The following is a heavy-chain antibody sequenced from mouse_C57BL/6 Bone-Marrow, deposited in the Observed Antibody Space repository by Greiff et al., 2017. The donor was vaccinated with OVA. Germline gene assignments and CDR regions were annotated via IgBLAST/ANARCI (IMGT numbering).Heavy chain of an antibody. CDR3: TRGYSNYYAMDY. CDR1: GYTFTDYE. CDR2: IDPETGGT. J-gene: IGHJ4*01. D-gene: IGHD2-5*01. Sequence: VQLQQSGAELVRPGASVTLSCKASGYTFTDYEMHWVKQTPVHGLEWIGAIDPETGGTAYNQKFTGKAILTAAQSYSTAYMELRSLTSEDSAVYYCTRGYSNYYAMDYWGQGTSVTVSS. V-gene: IGHV1-15*01.